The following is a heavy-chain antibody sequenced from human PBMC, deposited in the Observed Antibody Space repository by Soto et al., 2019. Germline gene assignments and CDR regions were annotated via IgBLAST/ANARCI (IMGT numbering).Heavy chain of an antibody. CDR2: INHSGST. CDR1: GGSFSGYY. V-gene: IGHV4-34*01. Sequence: SETLSLTCAVYGGSFSGYYWSWIRQPPGKGLEWIGEINHSGSTNYNPSLKSRVTISVDTSKNQFSLKLSSVTAADTAVYYCARGASSSGFLQHWGQGTLVTVSS. D-gene: IGHD6-19*01. CDR3: ARGASSSGFLQH. J-gene: IGHJ1*01.